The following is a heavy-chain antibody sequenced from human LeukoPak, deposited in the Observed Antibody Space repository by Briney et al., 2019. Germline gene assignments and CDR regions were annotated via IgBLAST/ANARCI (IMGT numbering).Heavy chain of an antibody. D-gene: IGHD6-19*01. V-gene: IGHV4-38-2*02. CDR2: IYYSGST. CDR1: GYSINSGYY. Sequence: KPSETLSLTCTVSGYSINSGYYWGWIRQPPGKGLEWIGYIYYSGSTYYNPSLKSRVTISVDTSKNQFSLKLSSVTAADTAVYYCARAIAVAHWYFDLWGRGTLVTVSS. J-gene: IGHJ2*01. CDR3: ARAIAVAHWYFDL.